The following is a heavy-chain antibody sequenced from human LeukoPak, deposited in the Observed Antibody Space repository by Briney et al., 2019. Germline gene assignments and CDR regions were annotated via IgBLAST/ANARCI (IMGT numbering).Heavy chain of an antibody. D-gene: IGHD2-2*01. CDR1: GFILSDYR. J-gene: IGHJ6*04. Sequence: PGGSLRLSCGGSGFILSDYRMDWVRQAPGKGLEWVSLITPTGDTKYYADSVKGRFTISRDNAKNSLSLQMNSLRADDTAVYYCVRDAKEGQLLDRGVWGKGTTVIVSS. CDR2: ITPTGDTK. CDR3: VRDAKEGQLLDRGV. V-gene: IGHV3-48*01.